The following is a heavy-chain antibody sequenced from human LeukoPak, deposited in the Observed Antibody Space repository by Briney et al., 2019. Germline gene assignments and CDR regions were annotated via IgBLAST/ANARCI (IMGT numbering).Heavy chain of an antibody. CDR2: INHSGST. V-gene: IGHV4-34*01. CDR3: ASPGVVVAATPGHSWFDP. J-gene: IGHJ5*02. D-gene: IGHD2-15*01. Sequence: SETLSLTCAVYGGSFSGYYWSWIRQPPGKGLEWIGEINHSGSTNYNPSLKSRVTISVDTSKNQFSLKLSSVTAADTAVYYCASPGVVVAATPGHSWFDPWGQGTLVTVSS. CDR1: GGSFSGYY.